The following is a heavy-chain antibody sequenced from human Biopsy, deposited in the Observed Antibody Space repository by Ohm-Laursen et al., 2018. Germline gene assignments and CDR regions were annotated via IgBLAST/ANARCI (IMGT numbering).Heavy chain of an antibody. Sequence: TLSLTCTVSGDSISSYYWSWIRQPPGKGLQWIGYVYYTGSTDYNPSLQGRVTISVDTSKNHFSLRLRSVTPADTAIYYCARDRGYYSDRTVPGYFDLWGRGTLVTVSS. CDR2: VYYTGST. D-gene: IGHD3-22*01. J-gene: IGHJ2*01. V-gene: IGHV4-59*01. CDR3: ARDRGYYSDRTVPGYFDL. CDR1: GDSISSYY.